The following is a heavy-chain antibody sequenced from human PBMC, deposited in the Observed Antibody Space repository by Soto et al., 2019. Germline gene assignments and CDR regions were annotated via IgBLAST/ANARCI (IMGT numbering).Heavy chain of an antibody. CDR2: SNPNSGGT. Sequence: VSVKVSCKASGYTFTGYYMHWVRQAPGQGLEWRGFSNPNSGGTNYEQKFQGWVSMTRDTSISTAYMELGRLRSYDTAVYYCASERATPRRKWPLAAPATHHFDXWGQGTLVTVSX. V-gene: IGHV1-2*04. D-gene: IGHD6-13*01. J-gene: IGHJ4*02. CDR1: GYTFTGYY. CDR3: ASERATPRRKWPLAAPATHHFDX.